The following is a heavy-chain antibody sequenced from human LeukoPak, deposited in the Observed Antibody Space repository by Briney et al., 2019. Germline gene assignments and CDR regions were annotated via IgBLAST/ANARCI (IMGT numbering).Heavy chain of an antibody. D-gene: IGHD6-19*01. CDR1: GGSFSGYY. Sequence: PSETLSLTCAVYGGSFSGYYWSWIRQPPGKGLEWIGEINHSGSTNYNPSLKSRVTISVDTSKNQFSLKLSSVTAADTAVYYCARVPSYALYSSGWYTWYFDLWGRGTLVTVSS. CDR3: ARVPSYALYSSGWYTWYFDL. CDR2: INHSGST. J-gene: IGHJ2*01. V-gene: IGHV4-34*01.